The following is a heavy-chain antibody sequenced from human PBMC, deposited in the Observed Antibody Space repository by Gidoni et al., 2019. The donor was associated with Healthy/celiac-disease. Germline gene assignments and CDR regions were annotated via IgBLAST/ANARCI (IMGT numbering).Heavy chain of an antibody. D-gene: IGHD2-15*01. Sequence: QVQLVESGGGVVQPGRSLRLSCAASGFTFSSYGMHWVRQAPGKGLEWVAVISYDGSNKYYADSVKGRFTISRDNSKNTLYLQMNSLRAEDTAVYYCAKDRDVGPLAYYFDYWGQGTLVTVSS. CDR3: AKDRDVGPLAYYFDY. CDR1: GFTFSSYG. CDR2: ISYDGSNK. J-gene: IGHJ4*02. V-gene: IGHV3-30*18.